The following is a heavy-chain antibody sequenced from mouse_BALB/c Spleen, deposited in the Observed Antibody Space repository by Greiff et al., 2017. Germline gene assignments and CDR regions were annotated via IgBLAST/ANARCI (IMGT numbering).Heavy chain of an antibody. CDR1: GFTFSSYA. CDR2: ISSGGST. CDR3: AREVYWFAY. V-gene: IGHV5-6-5*01. J-gene: IGHJ3*01. Sequence: EVQGVESGGGLVKPGGSLKLSCAASGFTFSSYAMSWVRQTPEKRLEWVASISSGGSTYYSDSVKGRFTISRDNARNILYLQMISLMSEDTAMYYCAREVYWFAYWGQGTLVTVSA.